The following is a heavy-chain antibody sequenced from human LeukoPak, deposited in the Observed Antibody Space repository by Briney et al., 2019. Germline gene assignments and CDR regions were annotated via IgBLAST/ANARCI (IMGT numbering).Heavy chain of an antibody. CDR1: GFTFSSYA. CDR3: AKGYYYAGSGYFFGDY. Sequence: GGSLRLSCAASGFTFSSYAMSWVRQAPGKGLEWVSAISGSGGSTYYADSVKGRFTISRDNSKNTVFLQMSSLRAEDTAVYYCAKGYYYAGSGYFFGDYWGQGTLVTVSS. D-gene: IGHD3-22*01. V-gene: IGHV3-23*01. CDR2: ISGSGGST. J-gene: IGHJ4*02.